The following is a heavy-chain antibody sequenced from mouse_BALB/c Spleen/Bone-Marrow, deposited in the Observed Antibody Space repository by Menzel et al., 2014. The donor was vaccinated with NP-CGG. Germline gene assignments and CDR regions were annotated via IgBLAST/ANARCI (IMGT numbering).Heavy chain of an antibody. CDR3: AREGLGRGN. D-gene: IGHD3-3*01. Sequence: QVQLQQSGAELARPGASVKMSCKTSGYTFTSYTIYWIKERPGQGLEWIGYINPTSYYTEYNQKFKDKATLTSDKSSSTAYMQLNSLTSEDSAVYYCAREGLGRGNWGQGTTLTVSS. CDR2: INPTSYYT. CDR1: GYTFTSYT. V-gene: IGHV1-4*01. J-gene: IGHJ2*01.